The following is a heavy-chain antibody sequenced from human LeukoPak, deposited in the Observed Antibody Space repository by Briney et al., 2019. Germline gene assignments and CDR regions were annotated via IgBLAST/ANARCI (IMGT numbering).Heavy chain of an antibody. CDR3: ARWPIHLGYCSGSLCHKWFDP. Sequence: SEPLSLTCNVYGGSISDYYWNWIRQPPRKGLEWIGYIPHSGTTSSNPSLKSRVTISIDTSKNQFSLNLNSVTAADTAIYYCARWPIHLGYCSGSLCHKWFDPWGQGTLVTVSS. CDR2: IPHSGTT. CDR1: GGSISDYY. D-gene: IGHD2-15*01. V-gene: IGHV4-59*08. J-gene: IGHJ5*02.